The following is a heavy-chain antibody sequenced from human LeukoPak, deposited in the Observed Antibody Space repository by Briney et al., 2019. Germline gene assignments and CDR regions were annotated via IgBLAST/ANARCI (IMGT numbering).Heavy chain of an antibody. CDR2: INPNSGGT. CDR3: ARYSGSYIQFDY. CDR1: EYTFTGYY. Sequence: ASVKVSCKASEYTFTGYYMHWVRQAPGQGLEWMGWINPNSGGTNYAQKFQGRVTMTRDTSISTAYMELSRLRSDDTAVYYCARYSGSYIQFDYWGQGTLVTVSS. D-gene: IGHD1-26*01. J-gene: IGHJ4*02. V-gene: IGHV1-2*02.